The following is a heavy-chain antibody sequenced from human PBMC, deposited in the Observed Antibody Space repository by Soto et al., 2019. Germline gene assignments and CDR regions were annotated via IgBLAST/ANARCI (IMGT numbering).Heavy chain of an antibody. D-gene: IGHD2-2*01. J-gene: IGHJ6*02. CDR3: ARLPFSSYYGMDV. CDR1: VGSFSGYY. CDR2: INHSGST. Sequence: SETLSITCAFYVGSFSGYYWSWVRQPPGKGLEWIGEINHSGSTNCNPSLKSRVTISVDTSKNQFYLKLSSVTAADTAVYYCARLPFSSYYGMDVWGQGTTVTVSS. V-gene: IGHV4-34*01.